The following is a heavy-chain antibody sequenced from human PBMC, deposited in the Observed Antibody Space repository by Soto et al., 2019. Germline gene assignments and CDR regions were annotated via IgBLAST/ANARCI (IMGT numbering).Heavy chain of an antibody. Sequence: PSETLSLTCTVSGGSVSSGSYYWSWIRQPPGKGLEWIGYIYYSGSTNYNPSLKSRVTISVDTSKNQFSLKLSSVTAADTAVYYCARGYCSGGSCYSIYWGQGTLVT. CDR1: GGSVSSGSYY. CDR3: ARGYCSGGSCYSIY. V-gene: IGHV4-61*01. J-gene: IGHJ4*02. D-gene: IGHD2-15*01. CDR2: IYYSGST.